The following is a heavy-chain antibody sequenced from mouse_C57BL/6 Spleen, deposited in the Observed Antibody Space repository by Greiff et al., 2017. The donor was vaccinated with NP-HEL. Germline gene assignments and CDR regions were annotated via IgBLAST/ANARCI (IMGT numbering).Heavy chain of an antibody. CDR1: GFTFSDYG. J-gene: IGHJ4*01. CDR2: ISSGSSTI. V-gene: IGHV5-17*01. D-gene: IGHD2-5*01. Sequence: EVKVVESGGGLVKPGGSLKLSCAASGFTFSDYGMHWVRQAPEKGLEWVAYISSGSSTIYYADTVKGRFTISRDNAKNTLFLQMTSLRSEDTAMYYCARSYYSNYLYYYAMDYWGQGTSVTVSS. CDR3: ARSYYSNYLYYYAMDY.